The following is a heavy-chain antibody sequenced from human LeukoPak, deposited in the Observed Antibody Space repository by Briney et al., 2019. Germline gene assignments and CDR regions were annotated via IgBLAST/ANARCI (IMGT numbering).Heavy chain of an antibody. V-gene: IGHV3-23*01. CDR1: GFTFSSYA. Sequence: PGGSLRLSCAASGFTFSSYAMSWVRQAPGKGLEWVSTISGSGASTDYADSVKGRFTISRDNSKNTLYLQMNSLRADDSAVYYCTKEPELLPSGDWFDPWGQGTLVTVSS. D-gene: IGHD1-14*01. CDR2: ISGSGAST. CDR3: TKEPELLPSGDWFDP. J-gene: IGHJ5*02.